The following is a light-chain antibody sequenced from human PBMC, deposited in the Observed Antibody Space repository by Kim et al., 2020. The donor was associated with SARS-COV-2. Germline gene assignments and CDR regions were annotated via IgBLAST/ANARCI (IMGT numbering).Light chain of an antibody. J-gene: IGKJ1*01. Sequence: AAVEDRDTLTCRASQDIGHYLAWYQQKPGKVPKLLISDASALRSGVPSRFSGSGAGTDFTLTINSLQPEDVATYYCQKYDGAPWTFGQGTKVDIK. CDR2: DAS. CDR3: QKYDGAPWT. CDR1: QDIGHY. V-gene: IGKV1-27*01.